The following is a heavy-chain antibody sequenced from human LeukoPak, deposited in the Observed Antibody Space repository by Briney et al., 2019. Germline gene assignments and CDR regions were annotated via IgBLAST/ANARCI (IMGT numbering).Heavy chain of an antibody. D-gene: IGHD1-14*01. CDR1: GFSFSNYA. Sequence: GGSLRLSCAASGFSFSNYAMHWVRQDSGRGLDWVAVISHDGINTYYADSVKGRFTISRDNSKNTLYLQVNSLRVEDTAVYYCVKARNHDYWGQGTLVTVSS. J-gene: IGHJ4*02. CDR3: VKARNHDY. CDR2: ISHDGINT. V-gene: IGHV3-30*18.